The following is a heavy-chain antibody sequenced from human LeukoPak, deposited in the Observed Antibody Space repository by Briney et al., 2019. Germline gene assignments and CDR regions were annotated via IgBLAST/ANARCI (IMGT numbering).Heavy chain of an antibody. J-gene: IGHJ4*02. Sequence: ASVKVSCKASGYTFTSYGISWVRQAPGQGLEWMGWISAYNGNTNYAQKLQGRVTMTTDTSTSTAYMELRSLRPDDTAVYYCASIAAAGTPDYWGQGTLVTVSS. CDR3: ASIAAAGTPDY. V-gene: IGHV1-18*01. D-gene: IGHD6-13*01. CDR2: ISAYNGNT. CDR1: GYTFTSYG.